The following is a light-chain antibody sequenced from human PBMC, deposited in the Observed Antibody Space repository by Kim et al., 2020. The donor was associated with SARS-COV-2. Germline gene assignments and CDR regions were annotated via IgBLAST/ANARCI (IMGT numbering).Light chain of an antibody. V-gene: IGLV3-19*01. J-gene: IGLJ2*01. CDR2: GKN. Sequence: SSELTQDPDVSVALGQTVRITCQGDSLRNYYATWYQHKPGQAPILVIYGKNNRPSGIPDRFSGSSSGNTASLSITGAQAEDEADYYCNSRDSKDNVVFGGGTKLTVL. CDR3: NSRDSKDNVV. CDR1: SLRNYY.